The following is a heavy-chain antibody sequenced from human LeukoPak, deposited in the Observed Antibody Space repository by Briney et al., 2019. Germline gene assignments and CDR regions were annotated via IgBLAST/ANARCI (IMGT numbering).Heavy chain of an antibody. CDR3: EREWFGESN. J-gene: IGHJ4*02. CDR1: GFTVSSNY. V-gene: IGHV3-30*03. Sequence: PGGSLRLSCAASGFTVSSNYMSWVRQAPGKGLEWLALISYDGTKTYYAESVKGRFTVSRDNPKNTLFLQMNSLTAEDTAIYYCEREWFGESNWGQGARVTVSS. D-gene: IGHD3-10*01. CDR2: ISYDGTKT.